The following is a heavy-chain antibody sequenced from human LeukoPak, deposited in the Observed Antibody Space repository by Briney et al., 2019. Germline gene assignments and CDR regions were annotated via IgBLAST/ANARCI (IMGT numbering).Heavy chain of an antibody. Sequence: GGSLRLSCAVSGFTFSSYTMSWVRQAPGKGLEWVSGISGSGDSTNYADSVKGRFTISRDNSKNTLRLQMNSLRAEDTAVYYCARARGWELLIFDYWGQGTLVTVSS. V-gene: IGHV3-23*01. CDR1: GFTFSSYT. CDR2: ISGSGDST. J-gene: IGHJ4*02. D-gene: IGHD2-15*01. CDR3: ARARGWELLIFDY.